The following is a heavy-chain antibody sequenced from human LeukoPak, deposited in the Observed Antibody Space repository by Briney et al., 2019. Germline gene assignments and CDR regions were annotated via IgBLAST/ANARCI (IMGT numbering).Heavy chain of an antibody. Sequence: SVKVSCKASGGTFSSYAISWVRQAPGQGLEWMGGIIPIFGTANYAQKFQGRVTMTTDTSTSTAYMELRSLRSDDTAVYYCARDRYPRRNDAFDIWGQGTMVTVSS. CDR1: GGTFSSYA. J-gene: IGHJ3*02. CDR2: IIPIFGTA. D-gene: IGHD1-1*01. V-gene: IGHV1-69*05. CDR3: ARDRYPRRNDAFDI.